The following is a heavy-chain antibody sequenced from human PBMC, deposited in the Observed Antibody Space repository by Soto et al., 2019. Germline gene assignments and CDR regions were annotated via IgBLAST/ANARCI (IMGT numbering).Heavy chain of an antibody. CDR2: IIPILGIA. J-gene: IGHJ4*02. D-gene: IGHD3-16*02. V-gene: IGHV1-69*02. CDR1: GGTFSSNT. CDR3: ARAPHYDYIWRSYRYPFDY. Sequence: QVQLVQSGAEVKKPGSSVKVSCKDSGGTFSSNTISWVRHAPGQGLEWLGRIIPILGIANYAQKFQGRVTITADKSTSTAYMELSSLRSEDTAVYYCARAPHYDYIWRSYRYPFDYWGQGTLVTVSS.